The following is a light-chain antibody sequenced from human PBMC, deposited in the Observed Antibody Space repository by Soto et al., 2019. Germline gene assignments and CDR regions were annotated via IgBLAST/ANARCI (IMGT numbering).Light chain of an antibody. CDR1: SSNIAIND. CDR2: RNN. Sequence: QSVLTQPPSASGTPGQRITMSCSGSSSNIAINDVFWYQQLPGAAPKVLFHRNNRRPSGVPDRFSASKSDTSASLAISGLRSDDEGDYYCATWDNKLSGPVFGGGTKLTVL. CDR3: ATWDNKLSGPV. V-gene: IGLV1-47*01. J-gene: IGLJ3*02.